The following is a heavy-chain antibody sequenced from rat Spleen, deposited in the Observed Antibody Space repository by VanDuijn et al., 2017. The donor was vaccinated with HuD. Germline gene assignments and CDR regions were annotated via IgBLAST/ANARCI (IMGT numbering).Heavy chain of an antibody. CDR1: GITFSDYA. V-gene: IGHV5-17*01. Sequence: EVQLAESGGGLVQPGRSLKVSCAASGITFSDYAMAWVRQAPKKGLEWVATIIYDGTRAHYRDSVKGRFTISRDDAKSTLNLQMDSLRSEDTATYYCARRAYYDGTLVYWYFDFWGPGTMVTVSS. CDR2: IIYDGTRA. CDR3: ARRAYYDGTLVYWYFDF. J-gene: IGHJ1*01. D-gene: IGHD1-12*02.